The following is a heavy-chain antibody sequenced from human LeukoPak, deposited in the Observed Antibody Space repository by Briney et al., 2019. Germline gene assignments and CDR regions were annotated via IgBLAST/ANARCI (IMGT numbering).Heavy chain of an antibody. CDR2: IIPIFGTA. V-gene: IGHV1-69*01. CDR3: ARGGYSYGNHDAFDI. CDR1: GGTFSNYA. Sequence: SVKVSCKASGGTFSNYAISWVRQAPGQGLEWMGGIIPIFGTANYAQKFQGRVTITADESTSTAYMELSSLRSEDTAVYYCARGGYSYGNHDAFDIWGQGTMVTVSS. D-gene: IGHD5-18*01. J-gene: IGHJ3*02.